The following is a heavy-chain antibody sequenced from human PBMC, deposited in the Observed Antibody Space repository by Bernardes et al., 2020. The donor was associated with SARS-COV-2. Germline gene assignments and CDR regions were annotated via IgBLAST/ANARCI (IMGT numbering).Heavy chain of an antibody. V-gene: IGHV4-59*01. D-gene: IGHD3-16*02. CDR3: ARVGNYDYVWGSYRRSWFDP. Sequence: SETLSLTCTVSGGSISSYYWSWIRQPPGKGLEWIGYIYYSGSTNYNPSLKSRVTISVDTSKNQFSLKLSSVTAADTAVYYCARVGNYDYVWGSYRRSWFDPWGQGTLVNVSS. CDR2: IYYSGST. CDR1: GGSISSYY. J-gene: IGHJ5*02.